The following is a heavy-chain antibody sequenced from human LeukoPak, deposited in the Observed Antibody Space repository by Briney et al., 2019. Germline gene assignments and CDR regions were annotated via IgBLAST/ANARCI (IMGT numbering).Heavy chain of an antibody. J-gene: IGHJ4*02. CDR2: IKQDGSEK. CDR1: GFTFSSYW. D-gene: IGHD2-2*01. CDR3: ARDSGGVYCSSTSCYSVPAE. Sequence: GSLRLSCAASGFTFSSYWMSWVRQAPGKGLEWVANIKQDGSEKYYVDSVKGRFTISRDNAKNSLYLQMNSLRAEDTAVYYCARDSGGVYCSSTSCYSVPAEWGQGTLVTVSS. V-gene: IGHV3-7*01.